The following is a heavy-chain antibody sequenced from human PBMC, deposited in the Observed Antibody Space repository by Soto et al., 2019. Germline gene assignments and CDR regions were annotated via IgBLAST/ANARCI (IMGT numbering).Heavy chain of an antibody. J-gene: IGHJ6*02. CDR1: GGSISSYY. CDR3: AREYSGYDSGGSYYYYGMDV. Sequence: SETLSLTCTVSGGSISSYYWSWIRQPPGKGLEWIGYIYYSGSTNYNPSLKSRVTISVDTSKNQFSLKLSSVTAADTAVYYCAREYSGYDSGGSYYYYGMDVWGQGTTVTVSS. CDR2: IYYSGST. D-gene: IGHD5-12*01. V-gene: IGHV4-59*01.